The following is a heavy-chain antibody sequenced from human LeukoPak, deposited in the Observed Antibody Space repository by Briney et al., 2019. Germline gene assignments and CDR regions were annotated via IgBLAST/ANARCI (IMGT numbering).Heavy chain of an antibody. J-gene: IGHJ6*02. CDR2: ISYDGSNK. D-gene: IGHD3-22*01. V-gene: IGHV3-30-3*01. CDR1: GFTSSSYA. CDR3: ARDSSGYNWLYYYYGMDV. Sequence: QPGGSLRLSCAASGFTSSSYAMHWVRQAPGKGLEWVAVISYDGSNKYYADSVKGRFTISRDNSKNTLYLQMNSLRAEDTAVYYCARDSSGYNWLYYYYGMDVWGQGTTVTVSS.